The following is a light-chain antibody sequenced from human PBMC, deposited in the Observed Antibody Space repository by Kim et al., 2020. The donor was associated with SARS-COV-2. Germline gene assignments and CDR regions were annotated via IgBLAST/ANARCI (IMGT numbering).Light chain of an antibody. J-gene: IGLJ2*01. CDR1: SLKNYY. Sequence: ALGQTVRLTCQGDSLKNYYATWYQQRPGQAPLRGLYGKSNRPSGIPDRFSGSASGNTASLTITGAQAEDEADYYCTSRDSSGDHVVFGGGTKVTVL. CDR3: TSRDSSGDHVV. CDR2: GKS. V-gene: IGLV3-19*01.